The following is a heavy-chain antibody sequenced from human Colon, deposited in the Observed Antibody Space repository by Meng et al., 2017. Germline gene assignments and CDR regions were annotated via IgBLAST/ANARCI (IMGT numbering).Heavy chain of an antibody. Sequence: QAPLPQWGQGLLKPSETLSLTCAVYGGSFSGYYWSWIRQPPGKGLEWIGEINHSGSTNYNPSLKSRVTISVDTSKNQFSLRLTSVTAADTAVYYCARDHMGSLDYWGQGILVTVSS. V-gene: IGHV4-34*01. J-gene: IGHJ4*02. CDR1: GGSFSGYY. D-gene: IGHD1-26*01. CDR2: INHSGST. CDR3: ARDHMGSLDY.